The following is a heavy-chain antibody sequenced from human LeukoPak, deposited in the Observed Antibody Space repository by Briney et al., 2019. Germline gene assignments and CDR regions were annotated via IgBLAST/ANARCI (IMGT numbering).Heavy chain of an antibody. D-gene: IGHD4-17*01. Sequence: GGSLRLSCAASGITFSRFWMSWVRQAPGKGLQWVANINQDGSEKHYVDSVKGRFTISRGNSKNTLYLQMNSLRAEDTAVYYCAREGDYGDYSRAFDIWGQGTMVTVSS. CDR3: AREGDYGDYSRAFDI. V-gene: IGHV3-7*01. J-gene: IGHJ3*02. CDR2: INQDGSEK. CDR1: GITFSRFW.